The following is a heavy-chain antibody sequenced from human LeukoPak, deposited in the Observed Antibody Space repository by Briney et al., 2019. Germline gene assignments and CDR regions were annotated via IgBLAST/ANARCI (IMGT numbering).Heavy chain of an antibody. D-gene: IGHD1-26*01. Sequence: NSSETLSLTCTVSGGSISSYYWSWIRQPPGKGLEWIGYIYYSGSTNYNPSLKSRVTISVDTSKNQFSLKLSSVTVVDTAVYYCARDRAYSGSYFRAFDIWGQGTMVTVSS. V-gene: IGHV4-59*01. J-gene: IGHJ3*02. CDR2: IYYSGST. CDR3: ARDRAYSGSYFRAFDI. CDR1: GGSISSYY.